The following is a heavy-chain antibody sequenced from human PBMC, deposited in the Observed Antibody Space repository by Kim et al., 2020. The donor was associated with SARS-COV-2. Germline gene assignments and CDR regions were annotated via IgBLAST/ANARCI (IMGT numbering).Heavy chain of an antibody. CDR1: GFTFSTSP. J-gene: IGHJ4*02. CDR2: LSWGGNRT. V-gene: IGHV3-23*01. CDR3: AKGVTNSGFDY. Sequence: GGSLRLSCVASGFTFSTSPMGWVRQAPGKGLEWVSRLSWGGNRTYYADSVKGRVNISSDNSKNTLYLHMNSLRVEDTAIYYCAKGVTNSGFDYWGQGTQVTVSS. D-gene: IGHD4-17*01.